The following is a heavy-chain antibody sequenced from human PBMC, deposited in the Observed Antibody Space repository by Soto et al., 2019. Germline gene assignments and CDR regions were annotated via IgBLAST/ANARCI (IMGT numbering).Heavy chain of an antibody. D-gene: IGHD4-17*01. Sequence: QVHLQESGPGLVKPSGTLSLTCAVSGGSISSDNWWSWVRQPPGKGLEWIGEIYHSGSTNYNPSLXXRXTXXIDKSKNQFSLKLSSVTAADTAVYYCARSTVTEDYWGQGTLVTVSS. CDR1: GGSISSDNW. J-gene: IGHJ4*02. V-gene: IGHV4-4*02. CDR2: IYHSGST. CDR3: ARSTVTEDY.